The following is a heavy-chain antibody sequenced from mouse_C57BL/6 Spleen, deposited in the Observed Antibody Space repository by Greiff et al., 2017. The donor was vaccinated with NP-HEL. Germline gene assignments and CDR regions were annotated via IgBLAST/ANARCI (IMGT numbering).Heavy chain of an antibody. CDR1: GYTFTGYW. D-gene: IGHD2-4*01. CDR3: ARRGLDYPYAMDY. Sequence: VQLQQPGAELVRPGSSVKLSCKASGYTFTGYWMDWVKQRPGQGLEWIGNIYPSDSETHYNQKFKDKATLTVDKSSSTAYMQLSSLTSEDSAVYYCARRGLDYPYAMDYWGQGTSVTVSS. J-gene: IGHJ4*01. V-gene: IGHV1-61*01. CDR2: IYPSDSET.